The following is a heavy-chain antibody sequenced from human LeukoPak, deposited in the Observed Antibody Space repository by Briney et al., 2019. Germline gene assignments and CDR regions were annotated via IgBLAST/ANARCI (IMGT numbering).Heavy chain of an antibody. CDR3: ATRPDDNDSPYFDF. CDR1: GLTVGSKY. Sequence: PGGSLRLSCAASGLTVGSKYMGWVRQAPGKGLEWVSVIYRGGDTYYADYVKGRYTVSRDISHNTLYLQMNRLRVENTAVYYCATRPDDNDSPYFDFWGQGTLVLVSS. D-gene: IGHD3-3*01. J-gene: IGHJ4*02. CDR2: IYRGGDT. V-gene: IGHV3-66*01.